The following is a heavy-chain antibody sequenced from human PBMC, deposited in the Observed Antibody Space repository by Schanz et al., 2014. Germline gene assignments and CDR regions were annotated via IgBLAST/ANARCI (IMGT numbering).Heavy chain of an antibody. CDR2: INSDGTTT. Sequence: EVQLLESGGALVQPGGSLRLSCSASGFTFSTYAMSWVRQAPGKGLVWVSHINSDGTTTTYADSVKGRFTISRDNAENTLYLQMNSLRVEDTAVYYCAMGGYQLHHWGQGTLVTVSS. V-gene: IGHV3-74*02. CDR3: AMGGYQLHH. J-gene: IGHJ4*02. CDR1: GFTFSTYA. D-gene: IGHD2-2*01.